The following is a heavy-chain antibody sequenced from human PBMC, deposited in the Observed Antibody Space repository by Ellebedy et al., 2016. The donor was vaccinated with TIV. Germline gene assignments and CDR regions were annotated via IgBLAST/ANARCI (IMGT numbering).Heavy chain of an antibody. CDR3: ASGGNYYDSSGLFDP. V-gene: IGHV1-69*13. CDR2: IIPIFGTA. Sequence: AASVKVSCKASGGTFSSYAISWVRQAPGQGLEWMGGIIPIFGTANYAQKFQGRVTITADESTSTAYMELSSLRSEDTAVYYCASGGNYYDSSGLFDPWGQGTLVIVSS. J-gene: IGHJ5*02. CDR1: GGTFSSYA. D-gene: IGHD3-22*01.